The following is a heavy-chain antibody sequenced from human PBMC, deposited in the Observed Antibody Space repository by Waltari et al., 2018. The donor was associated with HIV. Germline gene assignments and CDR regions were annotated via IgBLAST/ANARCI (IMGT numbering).Heavy chain of an antibody. J-gene: IGHJ6*02. CDR2: IWYDGSNK. D-gene: IGHD6-13*01. Sequence: QVQVVESGGGVVQPGRSLRLSCAASGFTFSSYGMHWVRQAPGKGLEWVEFIWYDGSNKYYADSVKGRFAISRDNSKNTVYLQMNSLRAEDTAVYYCARDRSSSWYGKDYYYFGMDVWGQGTTVTVSS. CDR3: ARDRSSSWYGKDYYYFGMDV. CDR1: GFTFSSYG. V-gene: IGHV3-33*08.